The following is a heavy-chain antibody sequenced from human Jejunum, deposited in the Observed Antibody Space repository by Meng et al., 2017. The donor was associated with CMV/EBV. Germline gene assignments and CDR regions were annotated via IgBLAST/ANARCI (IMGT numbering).Heavy chain of an antibody. CDR2: INPDSGGT. J-gene: IGHJ6*02. D-gene: IGHD3-3*01. CDR3: ARDLRFLGRCFGMDV. V-gene: IGHV1-2*02. CDR1: YTFTGHY. Sequence: YTFTGHYMQWVGQAPGQGLEWMGWINPDSGGTNYAQKFLGRVTMTSDTSISTAYMELSSLRSDDTAVYYCARDLRFLGRCFGMDVWGQGTTVTVSS.